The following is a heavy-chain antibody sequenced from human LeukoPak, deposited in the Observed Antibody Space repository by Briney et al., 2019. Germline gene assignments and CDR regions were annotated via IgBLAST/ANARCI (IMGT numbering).Heavy chain of an antibody. J-gene: IGHJ4*02. V-gene: IGHV1-2*02. D-gene: IGHD1-20*01. Sequence: ASVKVSCKASGYTFTDYYMHWVRQAPGQGLEWMGWINPNSGGTNYAQKFQGRVTMTRDTSISTAYMELSRLRSDDTAVYYCASGAGNWKTSKFDYWGQGTLVTVPS. CDR2: INPNSGGT. CDR3: ASGAGNWKTSKFDY. CDR1: GYTFTDYY.